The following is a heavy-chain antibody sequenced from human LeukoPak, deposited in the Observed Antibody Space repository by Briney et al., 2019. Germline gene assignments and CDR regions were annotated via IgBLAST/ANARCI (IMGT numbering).Heavy chain of an antibody. CDR1: GGSISSGSYY. D-gene: IGHD6-13*01. CDR3: ARVGGSWYGVDY. Sequence: PSETLSLTCTVSGGSISSGSYYWSWTRQPAGKGLEWIGRIYTSGSTNYNPSLKSRVTISVDTSKNQFSLKLSSVTAADTAVYYCARVGGSWYGVDYWGQGTLVTVSS. CDR2: IYTSGST. J-gene: IGHJ4*02. V-gene: IGHV4-61*02.